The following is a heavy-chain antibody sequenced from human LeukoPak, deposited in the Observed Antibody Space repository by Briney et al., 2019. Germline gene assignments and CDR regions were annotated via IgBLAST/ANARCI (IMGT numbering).Heavy chain of an antibody. J-gene: IGHJ6*03. CDR2: IYYSGST. Sequence: SETLSLTCTVSGGSISSSSYYWGWIRQPPGKGLEWIGSIYYSGSTYYNPSLKSRVTISVDMSKNQFSLKLSSVTAADTAVYYCARHRSIVVVPAAYYYYYYMDVWGKGTTVTVSS. V-gene: IGHV4-39*01. D-gene: IGHD2-2*01. CDR3: ARHRSIVVVPAAYYYYYYMDV. CDR1: GGSISSSSYY.